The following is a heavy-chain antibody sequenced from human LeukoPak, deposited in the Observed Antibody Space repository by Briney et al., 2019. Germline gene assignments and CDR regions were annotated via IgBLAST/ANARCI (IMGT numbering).Heavy chain of an antibody. D-gene: IGHD3-10*01. J-gene: IGHJ6*03. CDR2: ISSSGGGT. CDR1: GFTFSTYA. V-gene: IGHV3-23*05. Sequence: GGALRLSYAASGFTFSTYAMNWVRQAPGKGLEWVSGISSSGGGTFFADSVKGRFTISRDNSKSTMYLQMNSLRAEDTAVYYCAKPFSGDYYYYYMDVWGNGTTVTVSS. CDR3: AKPFSGDYYYYYMDV.